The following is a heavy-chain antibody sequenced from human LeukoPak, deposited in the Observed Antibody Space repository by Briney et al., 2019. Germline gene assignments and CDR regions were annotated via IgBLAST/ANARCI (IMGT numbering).Heavy chain of an antibody. D-gene: IGHD4-17*01. CDR2: IHYSGST. Sequence: SETLSLTCTVSGGSISSYYWTWIRQPPGKGLEWIGYIHYSGSTTYDPSLKSRVTISVDTSKNQFSLKLSSVTAADTAVYYCARDQGQYGDYQVWGQGTLVTVSS. V-gene: IGHV4-59*01. J-gene: IGHJ4*02. CDR3: ARDQGQYGDYQV. CDR1: GGSISSYY.